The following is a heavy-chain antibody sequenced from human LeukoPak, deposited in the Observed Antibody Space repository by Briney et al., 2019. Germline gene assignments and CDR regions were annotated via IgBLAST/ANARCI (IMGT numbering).Heavy chain of an antibody. CDR2: ISGSGGSR. Sequence: GGALRLSCAASVFTISSYAMSSVHQAPGKGLGLVSAISGSGGSRYYAASVRGRFIISSDNSNNTGLLQMNCLRAEDTALYYCATATSNLYFTHNYYHYGMAVWGQGTTVTVSS. J-gene: IGHJ6*02. CDR1: VFTISSYA. D-gene: IGHD3-16*01. CDR3: ATATSNLYFTHNYYHYGMAV. V-gene: IGHV3-23*01.